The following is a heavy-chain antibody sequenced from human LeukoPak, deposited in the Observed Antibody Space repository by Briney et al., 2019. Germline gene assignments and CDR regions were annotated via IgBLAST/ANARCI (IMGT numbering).Heavy chain of an antibody. CDR2: IYSGGST. CDR1: GFTFSSYG. Sequence: QPGGSLRLSCAASGFTFSSYGMHWVRQAPGKGLEWVSVIYSGGSTYYADSVKGRFTISRDNSKNTLYLQMNSLRAEDTAVYYCARARGSYYGYYFDYWGQGTLVTVSS. V-gene: IGHV3-66*01. D-gene: IGHD1-26*01. J-gene: IGHJ4*02. CDR3: ARARGSYYGYYFDY.